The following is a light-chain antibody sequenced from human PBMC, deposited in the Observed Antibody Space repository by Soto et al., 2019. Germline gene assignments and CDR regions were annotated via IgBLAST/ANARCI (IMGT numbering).Light chain of an antibody. Sequence: DIQMTQSPSSLSASVGDRVTITCRASQSITSSLNWYQQKPGKAPNLLIYTASSLQSGVPSRFSGSGSGTDFTLTISSLHPEDFATYYCQQSYSSTWTFGQGTKVDIK. CDR1: QSITSS. CDR3: QQSYSSTWT. CDR2: TAS. V-gene: IGKV1-39*01. J-gene: IGKJ1*01.